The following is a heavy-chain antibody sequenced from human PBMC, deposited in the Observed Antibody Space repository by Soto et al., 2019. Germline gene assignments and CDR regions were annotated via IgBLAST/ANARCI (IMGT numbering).Heavy chain of an antibody. Sequence: PGGSLRLSCAASGFTFSSYDMHWVRQAPGKGLEWVAVMWYDGSDKYYADSVKGRFTISRDNSKNTLYLQMNSLRAEDTAVYYCAREEKARELLWFGELPNYYFDYWGQGTLVTVSS. J-gene: IGHJ4*01. V-gene: IGHV3-33*01. CDR1: GFTFSSYD. CDR3: AREEKARELLWFGELPNYYFDY. D-gene: IGHD3-10*01. CDR2: MWYDGSDK.